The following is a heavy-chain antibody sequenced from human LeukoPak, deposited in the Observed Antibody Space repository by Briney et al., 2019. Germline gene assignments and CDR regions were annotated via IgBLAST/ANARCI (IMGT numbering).Heavy chain of an antibody. J-gene: IGHJ6*03. D-gene: IGHD4-23*01. CDR1: GYSLTSYW. V-gene: IGHV5-51*01. Sequence: GESLKISCKGAGYSLTSYWIGWVRQMPGKGLEWMGIIYPGDSDTRYSPSFQDQVTISADKSISTAYLQWRSLKASDTAMYYCARRYGGNSLDYYYYYMDVWGKGTTVTVSS. CDR2: IYPGDSDT. CDR3: ARRYGGNSLDYYYYYMDV.